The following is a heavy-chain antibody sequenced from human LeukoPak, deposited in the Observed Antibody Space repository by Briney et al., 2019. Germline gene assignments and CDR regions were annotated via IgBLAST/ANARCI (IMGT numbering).Heavy chain of an antibody. CDR3: ARGGVEMATIN. CDR1: GFTFSSYW. D-gene: IGHD5-24*01. Sequence: GGSLRLSCAASGFTFSSYWMSWVRQAPRKGLEWVANIKQDGSEKYYVDSVKGRFTISRDNAKNSLYLQMNSLRAEDTAVYYCARGGVEMATINWGQGTLVTVSS. V-gene: IGHV3-7*01. J-gene: IGHJ4*02. CDR2: IKQDGSEK.